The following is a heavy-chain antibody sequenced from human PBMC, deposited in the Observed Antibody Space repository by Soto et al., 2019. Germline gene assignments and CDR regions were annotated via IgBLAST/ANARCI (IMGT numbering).Heavy chain of an antibody. J-gene: IGHJ5*02. CDR2: IYYSGST. Sequence: SETLSLTCTVSGGSISSGGYYWSWIRQHPGKGLEWIGYIYYSGSTYYNPSLKSRVTISVDTSKNQFSLKLSSVTAADTAVYYCARDRERPYDSSGYSIPVGFDPWGQGTLVTVSS. CDR1: GGSISSGGYY. CDR3: ARDRERPYDSSGYSIPVGFDP. D-gene: IGHD3-22*01. V-gene: IGHV4-31*03.